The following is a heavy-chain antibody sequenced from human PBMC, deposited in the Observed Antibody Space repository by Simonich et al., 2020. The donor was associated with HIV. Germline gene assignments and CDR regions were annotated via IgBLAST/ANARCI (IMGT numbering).Heavy chain of an antibody. CDR1: GGSFSGYY. D-gene: IGHD6-6*01. V-gene: IGHV4-34*01. Sequence: QVQLQQWGAGLLKPSETLSLTCAVYGGSFSGYYWSWIRQPPGKGLGWIGEINHREGNNYNPSRKGRVTISVDPSKNQFSLKLSSVTAADTAVYYCARQSLAARLFDDWGQGTLVTVSS. CDR3: ARQSLAARLFDD. J-gene: IGHJ4*02. CDR2: INHREGN.